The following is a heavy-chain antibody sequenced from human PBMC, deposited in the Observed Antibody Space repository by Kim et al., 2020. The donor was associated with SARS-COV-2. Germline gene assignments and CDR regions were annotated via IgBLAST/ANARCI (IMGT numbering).Heavy chain of an antibody. V-gene: IGHV1-46*01. J-gene: IGHJ4*02. CDR2: T. CDR3: AGGYSSSWYISY. D-gene: IGHD6-13*01. Sequence: TYYAQKFKARVTITRDTSTSTVYMELSSLRSEDTALYYGAGGYSSSWYISYWGQGTLVTVSS.